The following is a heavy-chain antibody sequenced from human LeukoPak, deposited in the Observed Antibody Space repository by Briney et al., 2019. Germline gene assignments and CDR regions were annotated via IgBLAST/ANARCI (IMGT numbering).Heavy chain of an antibody. Sequence: SSETLSLTCTVSGGSISINSYYWGWIRQPPGKGLEWIGSIYYSGRTYYNPSLKSRVTISVDTPKNQFSLKVSSVTAADTAIYYCTSAGYYFDYWGQGTLVTVSS. V-gene: IGHV4-39*01. J-gene: IGHJ4*02. CDR2: IYYSGRT. CDR3: TSAGYYFDY. CDR1: GGSISINSYY.